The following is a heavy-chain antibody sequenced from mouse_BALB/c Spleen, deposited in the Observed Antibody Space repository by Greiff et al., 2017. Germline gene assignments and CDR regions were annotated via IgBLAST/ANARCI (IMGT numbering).Heavy chain of an antibody. J-gene: IGHJ3*01. CDR2: ISDGGSYT. V-gene: IGHV5-4*02. Sequence: DVMLVESGGGLVKPGGSLKLSCAASGFTFSDYYMYWVRQTPEKRLEWVATISDGGSYTYYPDSVKGRFTISRDNAKNNLYLQMSSLKSEDTAMYYCASEFAYWGQGSLVTVSA. CDR3: ASEFAY. CDR1: GFTFSDYY.